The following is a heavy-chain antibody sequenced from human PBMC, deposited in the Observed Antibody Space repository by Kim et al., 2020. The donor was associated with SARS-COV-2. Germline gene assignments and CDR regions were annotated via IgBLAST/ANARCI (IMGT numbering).Heavy chain of an antibody. CDR3: ARTSLVDYGYYSYYYCLD. CDR2: ISSSSYI. J-gene: IGHJ6*01. Sequence: GGSLRLSCAASGFTFSTYSMNWVRQAPAKGLEWVSSISSSSYIYYADSVQGRFTISRDNAKNSLYLQMNRLRAEDTAVYYCARTSLVDYGYYSYYYCLD. CDR1: GFTFSTYS. V-gene: IGHV3-21*01. D-gene: IGHD2-8*02.